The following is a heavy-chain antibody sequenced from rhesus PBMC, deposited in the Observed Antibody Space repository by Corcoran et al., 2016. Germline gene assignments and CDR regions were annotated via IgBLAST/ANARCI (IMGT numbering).Heavy chain of an antibody. J-gene: IGHJ6*01. CDR1: GFTFSSYW. D-gene: IGHD4-29*01. CDR3: AKDRSSTYGLDS. V-gene: IGHV3S25*01. Sequence: EVQLVESGGGLAKPGGSLRLSCAASGFTFSSYWMNGVRQAPGKGLEWVSAINSGGGSTYYADSVKRRFTISRDNSKNTLSLQMNSLRAEDTAVYYCAKDRSSTYGLDSWGQGVVVTVSS. CDR2: INSGGGST.